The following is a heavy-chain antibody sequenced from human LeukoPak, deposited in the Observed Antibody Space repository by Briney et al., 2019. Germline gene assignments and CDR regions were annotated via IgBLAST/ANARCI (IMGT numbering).Heavy chain of an antibody. V-gene: IGHV3-48*03. D-gene: IGHD2-2*01. J-gene: IGHJ4*02. CDR3: ARDPQGAAMIPGGFDY. CDR1: GFTFSSYE. Sequence: PGGSLRLSCAASGFTFSSYEMNWVRQAPGKGLEWVSYISSSGSTIYYADSVKGRFTISRDNAKNSLYLQINSLRAEDTAVYYCARDPQGAAMIPGGFDYWGQGTLVTVSS. CDR2: ISSSGSTI.